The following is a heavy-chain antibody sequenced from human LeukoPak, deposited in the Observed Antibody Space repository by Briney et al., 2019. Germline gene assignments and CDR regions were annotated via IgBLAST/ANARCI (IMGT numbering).Heavy chain of an antibody. CDR1: GFTFRSYG. CDR3: AKDRRAGSYDY. D-gene: IGHD3-10*01. J-gene: IGHJ4*02. CDR2: ISGSGGST. Sequence: GGPLRLSCEASGFTFRSYGMSWVRQAPGKGLEWVSVISGSGGSTYYADSVKGRFTISRDNSKNTLYLQMNSLRAEDTAVYYCAKDRRAGSYDYWGQGTLVTVSS. V-gene: IGHV3-23*01.